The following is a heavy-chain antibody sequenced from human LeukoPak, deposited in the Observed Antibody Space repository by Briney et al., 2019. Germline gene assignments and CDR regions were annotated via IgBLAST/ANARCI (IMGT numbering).Heavy chain of an antibody. J-gene: IGHJ4*02. CDR2: IRYDGSNK. V-gene: IGHV3-30*02. CDR1: GFTFSSYW. Sequence: GGSLRLSCAASGFTFSSYWMSWVRQAPGKGLEWVAFIRYDGSNKYYADSVKGRFTISRDNSKNTLYLQMNSLRAEDTAVYYCANRYGDYWGQGTLVTVSS. CDR3: ANRYGDY. D-gene: IGHD1-1*01.